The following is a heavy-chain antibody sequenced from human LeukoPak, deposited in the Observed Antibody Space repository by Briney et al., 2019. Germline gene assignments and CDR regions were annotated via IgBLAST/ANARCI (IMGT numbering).Heavy chain of an antibody. CDR1: GFTFSSYW. Sequence: GGSLRLSCAASGFTFSSYWMSWVRQAPGKGLEWVANIKQDGSEKYYVDSVKGRFTISRDNAKNSLYLQMNSLRAEDTAVYYCVKTPERRDVYRISPPFDYWGQGTLVTVSS. J-gene: IGHJ4*02. V-gene: IGHV3-7*01. CDR2: IKQDGSEK. D-gene: IGHD5-24*01. CDR3: VKTPERRDVYRISPPFDY.